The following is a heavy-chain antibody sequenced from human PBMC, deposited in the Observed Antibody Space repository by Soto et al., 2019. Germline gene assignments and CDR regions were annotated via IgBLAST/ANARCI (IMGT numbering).Heavy chain of an antibody. Sequence: SVKVSCKASGGTFSSYAISWVRQAPGQGLEWKGGIIPIFGTPNYAQKFQGRVTITADESTSTAYMELSSLRSEDTAVYYCARDSTSSGWPPSHFDYWGQGTLVTVSS. J-gene: IGHJ4*02. CDR2: IIPIFGTP. CDR1: GGTFSSYA. D-gene: IGHD6-19*01. V-gene: IGHV1-69*13. CDR3: ARDSTSSGWPPSHFDY.